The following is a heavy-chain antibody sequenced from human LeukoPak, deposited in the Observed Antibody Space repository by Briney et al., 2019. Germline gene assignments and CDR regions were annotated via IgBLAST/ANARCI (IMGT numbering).Heavy chain of an antibody. CDR1: GFTFSSYG. CDR3: AKGVRGYYYYYMDV. J-gene: IGHJ6*03. V-gene: IGHV3-30*02. CDR2: IRYDGSNK. Sequence: GGSLRLSCAASGFTFSSYGMHWVRQAPGKGLEWEAFIRYDGSNKYYADSVKGRFTISRDNSKNTLYLQMNSLRAEDTAVYYCAKGVRGYYYYYMDVWGKGTTVTVSS.